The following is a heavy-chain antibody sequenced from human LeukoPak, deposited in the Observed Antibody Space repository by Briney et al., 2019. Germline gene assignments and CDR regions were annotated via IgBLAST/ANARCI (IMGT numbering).Heavy chain of an antibody. CDR3: AVIRSYYYYYGMDA. CDR2: IYYSGST. CDR1: GGSISSSSYY. J-gene: IGHJ6*02. V-gene: IGHV4-39*01. Sequence: PSETLSLTCTVSGGSISSSSYYWGWIRQPPGKGLEWIGSIYYSGSTYYNPSLKSRVTISVDTSKNQFSLKLSSVTAADTAVYYCAVIRSYYYYYGMDAWGQGTTVTVSS. D-gene: IGHD3-10*01.